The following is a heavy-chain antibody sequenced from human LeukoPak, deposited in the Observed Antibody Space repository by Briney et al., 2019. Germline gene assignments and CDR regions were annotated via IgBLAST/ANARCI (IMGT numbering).Heavy chain of an antibody. Sequence: SETLSLTCAVYGGSFSGYYWSWIRQPPGKGLEWIGEINHSGSTNYNPSLKSRVTISVDTSKNQFSLKLSSVTAADTAVYYCARARDYDILTGYRYYYGMDVWGEGTTVTVSS. D-gene: IGHD3-9*01. J-gene: IGHJ6*04. CDR1: GGSFSGYY. V-gene: IGHV4-34*01. CDR3: ARARDYDILTGYRYYYGMDV. CDR2: INHSGST.